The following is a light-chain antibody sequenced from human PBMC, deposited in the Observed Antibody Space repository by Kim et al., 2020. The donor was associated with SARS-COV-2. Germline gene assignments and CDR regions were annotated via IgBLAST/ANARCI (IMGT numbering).Light chain of an antibody. CDR1: QGIRSD. V-gene: IGKV1-6*01. CDR2: AAS. CDR3: LQDYDYPLI. Sequence: AIQMTQSPSSLSASVGDRVTITCRASQGIRSDLGWYQQKPGKAPKLLIYAASNLQSGVPSRFSGSGSGTDFTLTINSLQPEDFATYYCLQDYDYPLIFGGGTKVDIK. J-gene: IGKJ4*01.